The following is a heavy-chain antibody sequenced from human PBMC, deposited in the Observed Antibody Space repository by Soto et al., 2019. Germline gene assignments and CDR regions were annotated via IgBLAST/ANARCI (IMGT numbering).Heavy chain of an antibody. CDR3: ARDHYGDYVHWFDP. Sequence: QVQLVQSGVEVKKPGSSEKVSWKASGGTFSSYDISWVRRAPGQGLEWMGGIIPIFGTANYAQKFQGRVTITADESTSTAYMELSSLRSEDTAVYYCARDHYGDYVHWFDPWGQGTLVTVSS. CDR1: GGTFSSYD. V-gene: IGHV1-69*12. CDR2: IIPIFGTA. J-gene: IGHJ5*02. D-gene: IGHD4-17*01.